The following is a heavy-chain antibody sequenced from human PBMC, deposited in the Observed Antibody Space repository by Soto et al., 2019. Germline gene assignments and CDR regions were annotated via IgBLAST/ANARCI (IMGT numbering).Heavy chain of an antibody. D-gene: IGHD2-21*01. CDR2: ISSSSGTI. CDR3: ARALLLRTLCHFCYGMDV. Sequence: GGSLRLSYAASGFPLSNYDMNWVRLAPGKGLEWLSYISSSSGTIYYAYSVKGRFTISRDNAKNSLSLQMNSLRDEDTAVYFCARALLLRTLCHFCYGMDVGGQGTTVTVSS. V-gene: IGHV3-48*02. J-gene: IGHJ6*02. CDR1: GFPLSNYD.